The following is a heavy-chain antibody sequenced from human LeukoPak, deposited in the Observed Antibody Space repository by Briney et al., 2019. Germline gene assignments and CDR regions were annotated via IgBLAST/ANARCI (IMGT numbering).Heavy chain of an antibody. V-gene: IGHV1-18*01. CDR2: ISAYNGNT. J-gene: IGHJ4*02. Sequence: SVKVSCXXXXYTFTSYGISWVRQAPGQGLEWMGWISAYNGNTNYAQKLQGRVTMTTDTSTSTAYMELRSLRSDDTAVYYCARGRGATKGQPFDYWGQGTLVTVSS. CDR3: ARGRGATKGQPFDY. D-gene: IGHD1-26*01. CDR1: XYTFTSYG.